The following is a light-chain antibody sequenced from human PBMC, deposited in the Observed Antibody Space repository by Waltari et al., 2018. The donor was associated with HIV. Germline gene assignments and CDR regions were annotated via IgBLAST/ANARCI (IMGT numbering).Light chain of an antibody. J-gene: IGKJ5*01. CDR3: QQYYTSPLT. CDR1: QSVLYSSDNNNY. CDR2: WAS. Sequence: DIVMTQSPDSLVVSLGERATINCKSSQSVLYSSDNNNYLAWYRQKPGQPPNLLISWASTRESGVPDRFSGSGAGTDFTLTISSRQAEDVAVYYCQQYYTSPLTFGQGTRLEL. V-gene: IGKV4-1*01.